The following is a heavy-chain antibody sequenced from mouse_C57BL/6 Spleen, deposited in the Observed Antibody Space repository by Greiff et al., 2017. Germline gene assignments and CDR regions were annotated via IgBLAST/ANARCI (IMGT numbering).Heavy chain of an antibody. Sequence: VQLQQSGPELVKPGASVKISCKASGYSFTGYYMNWVKQSPEKSLEWIGEINPSTGGTTYNQKFKAKATLTVDKSSSTAYMQLKSLTSEDSAVYYCARLGGYDAGYFDYWGQGTTLTVSS. J-gene: IGHJ2*01. V-gene: IGHV1-42*01. CDR2: INPSTGGT. D-gene: IGHD2-2*01. CDR1: GYSFTGYY. CDR3: ARLGGYDAGYFDY.